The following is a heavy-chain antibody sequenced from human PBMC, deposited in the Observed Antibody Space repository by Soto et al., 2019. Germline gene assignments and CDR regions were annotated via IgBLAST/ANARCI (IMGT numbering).Heavy chain of an antibody. Sequence: GGSLRLSCAASGITFSSYAMRWVRQAPGKGLEWVSGISDSGGSTYYADSVKGRFTISRDNSKNTLYLQMNSLRAEDTAVYYCAKGLTYYYDSSGQKGAFDIWGQGTMVTVSS. CDR1: GITFSSYA. D-gene: IGHD3-22*01. CDR3: AKGLTYYYDSSGQKGAFDI. J-gene: IGHJ3*02. CDR2: ISDSGGST. V-gene: IGHV3-23*01.